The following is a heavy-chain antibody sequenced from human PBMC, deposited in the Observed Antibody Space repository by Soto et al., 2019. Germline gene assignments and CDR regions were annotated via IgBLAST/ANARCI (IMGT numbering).Heavy chain of an antibody. D-gene: IGHD5-18*01. CDR2: IYYSGST. Sequence: QVQLQESGPGLVKPSQTLSLTCTVSGGSISSGGYYWSWMRQHPGKGLDWIGYIYYSGSTYYNPSLKSRVTISVDTSKNQFSLKLSSVPAADTAVYYCARSGYSYGPNPLLYWGQGTLVTVSS. CDR3: ARSGYSYGPNPLLY. CDR1: GGSISSGGYY. V-gene: IGHV4-31*03. J-gene: IGHJ4*02.